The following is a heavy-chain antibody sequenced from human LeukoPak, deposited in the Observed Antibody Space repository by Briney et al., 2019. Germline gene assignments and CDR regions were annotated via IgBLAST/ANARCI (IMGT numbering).Heavy chain of an antibody. J-gene: IGHJ6*03. Sequence: GGSLRLSCAASGFTFDDYAMHWVRQAPGKGLEWVSGISWNSGSIGYADSVKGRFTISRDNSKNTLYLQMNSLRAEDTAVYYCANGYCTNGVCYPYYYYYMDVWGKGTTVTVSS. V-gene: IGHV3-9*01. D-gene: IGHD2-8*01. CDR2: ISWNSGSI. CDR3: ANGYCTNGVCYPYYYYYMDV. CDR1: GFTFDDYA.